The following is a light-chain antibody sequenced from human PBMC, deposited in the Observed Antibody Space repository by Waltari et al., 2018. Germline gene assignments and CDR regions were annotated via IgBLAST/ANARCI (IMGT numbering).Light chain of an antibody. V-gene: IGLV3-1*01. CDR3: QAWDSSTPYV. CDR2: QDS. Sequence: SYELTQPPSVSVSPGQTASITCSGDKLGDKYACWYQQKRGQSPVLVIYQDSKRPSGIPERFSGSNSGNTATLTISGTQAMDEADYYCQAWDSSTPYVFGTGTKVTVL. J-gene: IGLJ1*01. CDR1: KLGDKY.